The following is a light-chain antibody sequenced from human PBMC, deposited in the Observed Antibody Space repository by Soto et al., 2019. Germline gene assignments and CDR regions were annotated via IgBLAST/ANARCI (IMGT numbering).Light chain of an antibody. CDR1: QSISTY. J-gene: IGKJ1*01. CDR2: AAS. CDR3: QQSFSTLGWT. V-gene: IGKV1-39*01. Sequence: DIQRTESRSSVAAAVGGRVTITCRAGQSISTYLNWYQQKSGKPPKLLISAASSLQSGVPSRFSGSGSGTDFTLTISSLQPEDFATYYCQQSFSTLGWTFGQGTKVDI.